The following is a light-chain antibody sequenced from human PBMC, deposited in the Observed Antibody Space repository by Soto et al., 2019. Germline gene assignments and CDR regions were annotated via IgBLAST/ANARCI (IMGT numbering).Light chain of an antibody. Sequence: QSALTQPASVSGSPGQSITISCTGTSSDVGGYNYVSWYQQHPGKAPKLMIYDVSNRPSGVSNRSSGSKSGNTASLTISGXXXXXXXXXXXXSXTSSSTLLIFGGGTKVTVL. CDR1: SSDVGGYNY. V-gene: IGLV2-14*01. J-gene: IGLJ2*01. CDR3: XSXTSSSTLLI. CDR2: DVS.